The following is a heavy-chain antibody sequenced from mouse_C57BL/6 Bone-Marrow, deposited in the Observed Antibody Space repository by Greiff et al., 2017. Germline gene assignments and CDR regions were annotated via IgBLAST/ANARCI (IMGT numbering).Heavy chain of an antibody. Sequence: VQLQESGPGLVAPSQSLSITCTVSGFSFTSYGVDWVRQPPGKGLEWLGVIWGGGSTNYNSAPMSRLSISKDNSKSQVFLKMNSLQTDDTAMYFGAKLDGSSPNAMDYWGQGTSVTVSS. CDR2: IWGGGST. CDR1: GFSFTSYG. D-gene: IGHD1-1*01. J-gene: IGHJ4*01. V-gene: IGHV2-9*01. CDR3: AKLDGSSPNAMDY.